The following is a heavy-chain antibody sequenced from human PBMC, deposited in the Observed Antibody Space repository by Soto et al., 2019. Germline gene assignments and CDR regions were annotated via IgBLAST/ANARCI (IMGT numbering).Heavy chain of an antibody. CDR2: INPSGGST. D-gene: IGHD3-22*01. CDR3: ARSRGRYYDSSGYCGY. Sequence: QVQLVQSGAEVKKPGASVKVSCKASGYTFTSYYMHWVRQAPGQGLEWMGIINPSGGSTSYAQKFQGRVTMTRDTSTSTVYMELSSLRSEDTAVYYCARSRGRYYDSSGYCGYWGQGTLVTVSS. J-gene: IGHJ4*02. CDR1: GYTFTSYY. V-gene: IGHV1-46*01.